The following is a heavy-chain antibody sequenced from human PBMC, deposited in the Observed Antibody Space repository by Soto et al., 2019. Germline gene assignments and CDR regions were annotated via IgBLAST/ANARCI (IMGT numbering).Heavy chain of an antibody. Sequence: PSETLSLTCAVYDGSFSGYYWSWIRQPPGKGLEWIGEINHSGSTNYNPSLKSRVTISVDTSKNQFSLKLSSVTAADTAVYYCARGSITIFGVVIPPPYYYGMDVWGQGTTVTVSS. V-gene: IGHV4-34*01. J-gene: IGHJ6*02. CDR3: ARGSITIFGVVIPPPYYYGMDV. D-gene: IGHD3-3*01. CDR2: INHSGST. CDR1: DGSFSGYY.